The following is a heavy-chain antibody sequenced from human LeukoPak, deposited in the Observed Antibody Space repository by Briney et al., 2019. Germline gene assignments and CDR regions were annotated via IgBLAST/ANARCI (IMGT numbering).Heavy chain of an antibody. D-gene: IGHD3-10*01. CDR1: GYTFTGYY. J-gene: IGHJ6*02. CDR3: AREAAAMVRGVINYYGMDV. V-gene: IGHV1-2*02. CDR2: INPNSGGT. Sequence: ASVKVSCKASGYTFTGYYMHWVRQAPGQGLEWMGWINPNSGGTSYAQKFQGRVTMTRDTSISTAYMELSRLRSDDTAVYYCAREAAAMVRGVINYYGMDVWGQGTTVTVSS.